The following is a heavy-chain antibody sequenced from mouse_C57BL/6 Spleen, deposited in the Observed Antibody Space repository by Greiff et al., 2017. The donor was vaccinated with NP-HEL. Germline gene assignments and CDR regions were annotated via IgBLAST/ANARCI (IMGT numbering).Heavy chain of an antibody. Sequence: VQLQQSGAELARPGASVKLSCKASGYTFTSYGISWVKQRTGQGLEWIGEIYPRSGNTYYNEKFKGKATLTADKSSSTAYMELSSLTSEDSAVYFWARSSYYGSSYVNWYFDVWGTGTTVTVSS. D-gene: IGHD1-1*01. V-gene: IGHV1-81*01. J-gene: IGHJ1*03. CDR1: GYTFTSYG. CDR2: IYPRSGNT. CDR3: ARSSYYGSSYVNWYFDV.